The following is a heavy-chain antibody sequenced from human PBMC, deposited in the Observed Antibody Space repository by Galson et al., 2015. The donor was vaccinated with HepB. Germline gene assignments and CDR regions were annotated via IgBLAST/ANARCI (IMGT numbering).Heavy chain of an antibody. V-gene: IGHV1-18*01. D-gene: IGHD3-22*01. CDR1: GYTFSSYG. Sequence: SVKVSCKASGYTFSSYGISWVRQAPGQGLEWMGWISAHNGNTVYAQRLRGRVTMTTDTLTSTAYMELRSLRSDDAAIYYCARSYYDSSSYYPDDAFDLWGQGTMVAVSS. J-gene: IGHJ3*01. CDR3: ARSYYDSSSYYPDDAFDL. CDR2: ISAHNGNT.